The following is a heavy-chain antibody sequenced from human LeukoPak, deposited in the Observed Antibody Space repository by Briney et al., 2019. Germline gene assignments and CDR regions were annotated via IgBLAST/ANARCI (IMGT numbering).Heavy chain of an antibody. Sequence: SGPTLVNPTQTLTLTCTFSGFSLSTSGVSVGWIRQPPGKALKWLALIYWDNDKRYSPSLKSGRSITKVTSKNQVVLTLTNMDPVDTATYYCAHREHTYGFDYWGQGILVTVSS. CDR2: IYWDNDK. CDR1: GFSLSTSGVS. J-gene: IGHJ4*02. CDR3: AHREHTYGFDY. V-gene: IGHV2-5*02. D-gene: IGHD5-18*01.